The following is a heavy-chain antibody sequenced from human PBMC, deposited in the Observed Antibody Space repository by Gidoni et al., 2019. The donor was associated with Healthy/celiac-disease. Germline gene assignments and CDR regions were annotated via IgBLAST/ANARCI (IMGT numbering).Heavy chain of an antibody. CDR3: ARDRYCSSTSCRYYYYYGMDV. Sequence: QVQLQKWGAGLLKPSETLSLTCAVYGGSFSGYYWSWIRQPPGKGLEWIGEINHSGSTNYNPSLKSRVTISVDTSKNQFSLKLSSVTAADTAVYYCARDRYCSSTSCRYYYYYGMDVWGQGTTVTVSS. CDR1: GGSFSGYY. J-gene: IGHJ6*02. V-gene: IGHV4-34*01. D-gene: IGHD2-2*01. CDR2: INHSGST.